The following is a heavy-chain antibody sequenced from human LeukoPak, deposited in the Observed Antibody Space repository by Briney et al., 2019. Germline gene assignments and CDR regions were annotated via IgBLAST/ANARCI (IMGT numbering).Heavy chain of an antibody. CDR3: AKDGPRAYYESSGSYFDN. CDR2: ISGSGGST. J-gene: IGHJ4*02. Sequence: PGGSLRLSCAASGFTFSSYAMTWVRQAPGKGLEWVSAISGSGGSTYYADSVKGRFTISRDNSKNTLYLQMNSLRAEDTAVYYCAKDGPRAYYESSGSYFDNWGQGTLVTVSS. CDR1: GFTFSSYA. D-gene: IGHD3-22*01. V-gene: IGHV3-23*01.